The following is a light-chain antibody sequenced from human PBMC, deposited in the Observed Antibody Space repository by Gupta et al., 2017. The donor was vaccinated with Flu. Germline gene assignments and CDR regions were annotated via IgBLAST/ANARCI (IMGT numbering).Light chain of an antibody. J-gene: IGLJ3*02. Sequence: TLTCDSSTGAVTRGQSPDWFQQKPGKAPRTIMCDTTNKHSWNPDRFAGSLLGGKAALTITRVQTEDEAEYYCLIKHSGNPRPGVFGGGTKLTVL. CDR3: LIKHSGNPRPGV. CDR1: TGAVTRGQS. V-gene: IGLV7-46*01. CDR2: DTT.